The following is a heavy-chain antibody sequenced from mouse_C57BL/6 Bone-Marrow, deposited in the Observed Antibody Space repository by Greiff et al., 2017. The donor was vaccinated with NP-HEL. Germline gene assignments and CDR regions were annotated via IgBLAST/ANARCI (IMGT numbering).Heavy chain of an antibody. CDR1: GFTFTDYY. J-gene: IGHJ3*01. D-gene: IGHD3-2*02. V-gene: IGHV7-3*01. CDR2: IRNKANGYTT. CDR3: ARGTAQASFAY. Sequence: DVQLVESGGGLVQPGGSLSLSCAASGFTFTDYYMSWVRQPPGKALEWLGFIRNKANGYTTEYSASVKGRFTISRDNSQSILYLQMNALRAEDSATYYCARGTAQASFAYWGQGTLVTVSA.